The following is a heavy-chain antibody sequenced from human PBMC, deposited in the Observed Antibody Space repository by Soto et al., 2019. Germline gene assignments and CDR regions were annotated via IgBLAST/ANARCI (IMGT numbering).Heavy chain of an antibody. CDR1: GFTFSSYA. CDR3: AKDLVGSNADYYDY. CDR2: ISGSGGST. J-gene: IGHJ4*02. Sequence: PGGSLRLSCAASGFTFSSYARSWVRQTTGKGMEWVAAISGSGGSTYYADSVKGRFTISRENSKNTLYLQMNSLRAEDAAVYYCAKDLVGSNADYYDYWGQGTLVTVSS. D-gene: IGHD2-15*01. V-gene: IGHV3-23*01.